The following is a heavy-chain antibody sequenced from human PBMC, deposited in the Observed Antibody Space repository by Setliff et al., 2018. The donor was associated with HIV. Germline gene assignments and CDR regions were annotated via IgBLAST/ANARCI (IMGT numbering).Heavy chain of an antibody. J-gene: IGHJ6*03. CDR1: GYIFNTNG. CDR2: IIPMLRVA. Sequence: GASVKVSCKGSGYIFNTNGISWVRQAPGQGLEWMGGIIPMLRVAKYAQNLQDRVTITADKSTGTAYMELSGLRSEDTAVYYCARGSNPTGNYDFYFLDVWGKGTTVTVSS. D-gene: IGHD1-1*01. CDR3: ARGSNPTGNYDFYFLDV. V-gene: IGHV1-69*10.